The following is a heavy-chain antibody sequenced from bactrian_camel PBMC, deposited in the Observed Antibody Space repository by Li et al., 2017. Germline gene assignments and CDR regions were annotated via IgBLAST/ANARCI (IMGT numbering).Heavy chain of an antibody. V-gene: IGHV3S1*01. CDR2: INSDGGAT. J-gene: IGHJ4*01. D-gene: IGHD6*01. CDR1: GFTFSNFW. CDR3: ATRDSWSFNY. Sequence: VQLVESGGGLVQPGGSLRLSCAASGFTFSNFWMYWIRQAPGKGLEWVSFINSDGGATYYLDSLKGRFTISRDKAKNTLYLQMNSLKSEDTALNYCATRDSWSFNYWGQGTQVTVS.